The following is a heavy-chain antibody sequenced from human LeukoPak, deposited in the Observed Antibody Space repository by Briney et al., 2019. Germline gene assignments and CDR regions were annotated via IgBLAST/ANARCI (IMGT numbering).Heavy chain of an antibody. CDR3: AKRVSGWYLVDY. V-gene: IGHV3-23*01. CDR1: GFSFSSYA. D-gene: IGHD6-19*01. J-gene: IGHJ4*02. Sequence: PGGSLRLSCAASGFSFSSYAMSWVRQAPGKGLEWVSAITGSGGSTYYADSVNGRFTISKDNSKNTLYLQMNSLRAEDTAVYYCAKRVSGWYLVDYWGQGALVTVSS. CDR2: ITGSGGST.